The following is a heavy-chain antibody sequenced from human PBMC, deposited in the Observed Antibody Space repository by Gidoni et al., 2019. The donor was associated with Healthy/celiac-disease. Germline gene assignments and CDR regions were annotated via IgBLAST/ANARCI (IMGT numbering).Heavy chain of an antibody. CDR3: ARDRYYGSGSYYSPTDY. V-gene: IGHV3-30-3*01. Sequence: QVQLVESGGGVVQPGRSLRLSCAASGFTFSSSAMHWVRQAPGKGLEWVAVISYDGSNKYYADSVKGRFTISRDNSKNTLYLQMNSLRAEDTAVYYCARDRYYGSGSYYSPTDYWGQGTLVTVSS. CDR1: GFTFSSSA. J-gene: IGHJ4*02. CDR2: ISYDGSNK. D-gene: IGHD3-10*01.